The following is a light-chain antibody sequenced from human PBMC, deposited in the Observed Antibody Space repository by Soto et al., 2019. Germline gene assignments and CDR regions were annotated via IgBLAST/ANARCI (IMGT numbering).Light chain of an antibody. V-gene: IGKV3-20*01. J-gene: IGKJ4*01. CDR2: GTS. Sequence: IVLTQSPGTLSLSPGERATLSCRASQSVSSGYLVWYQQRPGQPPRLLIYGTSNRAAGIPDRFSGSGSGGDFTLAMYRVEAEDAGVYYCQQYGSSAVSCGGGAEVEIK. CDR3: QQYGSSAVS. CDR1: QSVSSGY.